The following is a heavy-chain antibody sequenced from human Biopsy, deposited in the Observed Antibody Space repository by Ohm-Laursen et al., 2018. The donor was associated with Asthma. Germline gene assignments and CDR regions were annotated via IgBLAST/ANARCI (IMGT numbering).Heavy chain of an antibody. J-gene: IGHJ4*02. V-gene: IGHV4-61*01. Sequence: GTLSLTCSVSGGSVSSDKYYWSWIRQPPGKGLEWIAYIFYSGATNYNPALKSRVAQSIDTSKSQFSLRLNSLSAADTAVYYCAKGGTYTTDRYAYWGQGSLVTVSS. CDR3: AKGGTYTTDRYAY. CDR1: GGSVSSDKYY. CDR2: IFYSGAT. D-gene: IGHD1-26*01.